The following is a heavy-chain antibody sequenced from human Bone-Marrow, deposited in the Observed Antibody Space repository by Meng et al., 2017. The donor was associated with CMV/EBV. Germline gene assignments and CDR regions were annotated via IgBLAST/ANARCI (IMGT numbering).Heavy chain of an antibody. CDR2: ISSSGSTI. V-gene: IGHV3-48*03. J-gene: IGHJ4*02. Sequence: GESLKISCAASGFTFSSYAMSWVRQAPGKGLEWVSYISSSGSTIYYADSVKGRFTISRDNAKNSLYLQMNSLRAEDTAVYYCARDQGGAYHYYDSSGLNYWGQGTLVTVSS. CDR3: ARDQGGAYHYYDSSGLNY. CDR1: GFTFSSYA. D-gene: IGHD3-22*01.